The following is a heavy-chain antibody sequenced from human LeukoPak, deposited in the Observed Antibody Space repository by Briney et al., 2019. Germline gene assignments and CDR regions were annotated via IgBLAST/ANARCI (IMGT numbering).Heavy chain of an antibody. CDR3: AKHGDTAMWLDY. J-gene: IGHJ4*02. CDR1: GFTFSNYV. D-gene: IGHD5-18*01. V-gene: IGHV3-23*01. CDR2: ISGSGGSI. Sequence: PGGSLRLSCAASGFTFSNYVMSWVRRAPGKGLEWVSGISGSGGSIYYADSVKGRFTISRDSSKNTLNLQMNSLRAEDTAVYYCAKHGDTAMWLDYWGQGTLVTVSS.